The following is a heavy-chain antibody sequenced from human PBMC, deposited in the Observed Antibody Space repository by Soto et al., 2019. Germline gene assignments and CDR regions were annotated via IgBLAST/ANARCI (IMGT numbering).Heavy chain of an antibody. CDR2: IKQDGSDK. J-gene: IGHJ4*02. CDR1: GFTFSNYW. D-gene: IGHD3-3*01. CDR3: ARGTDKYYDFWRGYFIR. V-gene: IGHV3-7*01. Sequence: EVQLVESGGGLVQPGGSLRLSCAASGFTFSNYWMSWVRQAPGKGLEWVANIKQDGSDKYYVDSVKGRFTIARDNAKNSLYLQRNSLRAEDTAVYYCARGTDKYYDFWRGYFIRWGQGTLVTVSS.